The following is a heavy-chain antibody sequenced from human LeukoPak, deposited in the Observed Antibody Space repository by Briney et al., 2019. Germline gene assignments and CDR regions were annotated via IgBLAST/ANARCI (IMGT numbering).Heavy chain of an antibody. CDR1: GGSISSYY. CDR2: IYNTGAT. V-gene: IGHV3-53*01. Sequence: ETLSLTCTVSGGSISSYYWSWIRQPPGKGLEWVSSIYNTGATHYAESVKGRFTISRDNSKNTLFLQMNSLRAEDMAVYYCARIEWERLGRAFDIWGQGTMVTVSS. J-gene: IGHJ3*02. CDR3: ARIEWERLGRAFDI. D-gene: IGHD1-26*01.